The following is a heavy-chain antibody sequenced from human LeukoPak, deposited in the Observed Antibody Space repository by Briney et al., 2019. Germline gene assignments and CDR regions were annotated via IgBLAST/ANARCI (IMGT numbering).Heavy chain of an antibody. CDR1: GYSFTSYW. CDR3: ARHFFSTQYSSPHFDY. D-gene: IGHD3-22*01. CDR2: IYPGDSDT. Sequence: GESLKISCKGSGYSFTSYWIGWVRQMPGKGLEWMGIIYPGDSDTRYSPSFQGQVTISADKSISTAYLQWSSLKASDTAMYFCARHFFSTQYSSPHFDYWGQGSLVTVSS. V-gene: IGHV5-51*01. J-gene: IGHJ4*02.